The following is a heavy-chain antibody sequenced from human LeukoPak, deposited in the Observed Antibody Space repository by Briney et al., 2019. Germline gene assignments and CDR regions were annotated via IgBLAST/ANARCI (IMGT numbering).Heavy chain of an antibody. CDR2: ISSTSSYI. D-gene: IGHD2-21*02. CDR1: GFTFSSYT. J-gene: IGHJ4*02. CDR3: AKTGGRGDPFDY. Sequence: PGGSLRLSCAASGFTFSSYTINWVRQAPGKGLQWVSSISSTSSYINYADSVKGRFTISRDNAENSLYLEMNSLRVEDTAVYYCAKTGGRGDPFDYWGQGTPVTVSS. V-gene: IGHV3-21*01.